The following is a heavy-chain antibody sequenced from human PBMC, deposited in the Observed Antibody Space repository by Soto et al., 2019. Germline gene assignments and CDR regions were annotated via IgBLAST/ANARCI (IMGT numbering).Heavy chain of an antibody. CDR1: GGTFSSYR. CDR2: IVPIYRTA. J-gene: IGHJ6*02. Sequence: QVQLVQSGAEVKKPGSSVKVSCKASGGTFSSYRINWVRQAPGQGLEWVGGIVPIYRTADYAQKFQGRVTITADESARTSYMELRSLKSQDTAVYYCVRPLPSGRNYGMDVWGQGTTVTVSS. D-gene: IGHD3-10*01. V-gene: IGHV1-69*01. CDR3: VRPLPSGRNYGMDV.